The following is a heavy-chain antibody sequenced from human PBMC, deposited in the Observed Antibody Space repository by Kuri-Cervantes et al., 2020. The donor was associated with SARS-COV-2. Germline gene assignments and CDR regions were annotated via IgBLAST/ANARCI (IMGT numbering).Heavy chain of an antibody. Sequence: GEPLKISCAASGFTFSSYWMSWVRQAPGKGLEWVSPISSSSSYIYYADSVKGRFSISRDNSKNTLFLQMNSLRADDTAVFFCARGWSSGFPVNWGQGTLVTVSS. D-gene: IGHD6-19*01. J-gene: IGHJ4*02. CDR3: ARGWSSGFPVN. V-gene: IGHV3-21*01. CDR1: GFTFSSYW. CDR2: ISSSSSYI.